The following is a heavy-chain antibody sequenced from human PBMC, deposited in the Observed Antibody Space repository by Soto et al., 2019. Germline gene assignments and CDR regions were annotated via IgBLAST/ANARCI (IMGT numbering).Heavy chain of an antibody. D-gene: IGHD7-27*01. J-gene: IGHJ2*01. Sequence: EVQLLESGGGLVQPGGSLRLSCAAFGFTFSSYAMSWVRQAPGKGLEWVSAISGSGGSTYYADSVKGRFTISRDNSKNTLYLQMNSLRAEDTAVYYCAKRNWGGWYFDLWGRGTLVTVSS. CDR2: ISGSGGST. V-gene: IGHV3-23*01. CDR1: GFTFSSYA. CDR3: AKRNWGGWYFDL.